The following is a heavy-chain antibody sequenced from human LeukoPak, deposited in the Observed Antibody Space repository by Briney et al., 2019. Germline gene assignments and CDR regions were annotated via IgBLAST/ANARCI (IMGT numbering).Heavy chain of an antibody. J-gene: IGHJ3*02. Sequence: ASVKVSCKASGGTFSTYAISWVRQAPGQGLEWLGGNIPIFGTANYAQKFQGRVTITADKSTSTAYMELSSLRSEDTAVYYCARRIIGYCSGGSCYLGAFDIWGQGTMVTVSS. CDR2: NIPIFGTA. D-gene: IGHD2-15*01. CDR1: GGTFSTYA. CDR3: ARRIIGYCSGGSCYLGAFDI. V-gene: IGHV1-69*06.